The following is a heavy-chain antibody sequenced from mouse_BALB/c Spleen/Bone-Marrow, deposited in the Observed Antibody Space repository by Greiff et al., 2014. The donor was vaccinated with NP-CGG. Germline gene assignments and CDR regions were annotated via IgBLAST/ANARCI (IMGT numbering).Heavy chain of an antibody. D-gene: IGHD1-1*01. J-gene: IGHJ3*01. CDR1: GFNIKDTY. Sequence: EVMLVESGAELVKPGASVKLSCTASGFNIKDTYMHWVKQRPEQGLEWIGRIDPANGNTKYDPKFQGKATITADTSSNTAYLQLSSLTSEDTAVYYCASYYYGSSLFAYWGQGTLVTASA. V-gene: IGHV14-3*02. CDR3: ASYYYGSSLFAY. CDR2: IDPANGNT.